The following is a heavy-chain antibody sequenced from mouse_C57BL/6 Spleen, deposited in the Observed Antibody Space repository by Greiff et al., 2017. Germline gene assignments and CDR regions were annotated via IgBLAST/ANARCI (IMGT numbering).Heavy chain of an antibody. V-gene: IGHV1-54*01. CDR3: ARLSNYDAMDY. CDR2: INPGSGGT. J-gene: IGHJ4*01. Sequence: QVQLQQSGAELVRPGTSVKVSCKASGYAFTNYLIAWVKQRPGQGLEWIGVINPGSGGTNYNEKFKGKATLTADKSSSTAYMQLSSLTSEDSAVYFCARLSNYDAMDYWGQGTSVTVSS. CDR1: GYAFTNYL. D-gene: IGHD2-5*01.